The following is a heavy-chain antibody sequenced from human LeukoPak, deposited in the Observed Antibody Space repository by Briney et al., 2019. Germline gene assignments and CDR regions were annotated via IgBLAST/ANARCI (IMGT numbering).Heavy chain of an antibody. J-gene: IGHJ6*02. CDR3: ARELGELTFRGQAPEDLYYYGMDV. D-gene: IGHD3-16*01. V-gene: IGHV1-18*01. CDR2: ISAYNGNT. Sequence: ASVKVSCKASGYTFTSYGISWVRQAPGQGLEWMGWISAYNGNTNYAQKFQGRVTMTRDTSTSTVYMELSSLRSEDTAVYYCARELGELTFRGQAPEDLYYYGMDVWGQGTTVTVSS. CDR1: GYTFTSYG.